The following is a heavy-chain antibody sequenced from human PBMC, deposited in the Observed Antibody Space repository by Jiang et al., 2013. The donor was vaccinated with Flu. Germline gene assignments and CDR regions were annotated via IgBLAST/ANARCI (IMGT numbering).Heavy chain of an antibody. CDR1: GYKFTVYT. V-gene: IGHV1-3*01. CDR2: INADNGNT. Sequence: SGAEVKRPGASVMVSCKASGYKFTVYTIHWVRQAPGQRLEWVEWINADNGNTGYSQKFQGRVTMTRNTSISTAYMELSSLRSEDTAVYYCARGLELRYYYGMDVWGQGTTVTVSS. D-gene: IGHD1-7*01. CDR3: ARGLELRYYYGMDV. J-gene: IGHJ6*02.